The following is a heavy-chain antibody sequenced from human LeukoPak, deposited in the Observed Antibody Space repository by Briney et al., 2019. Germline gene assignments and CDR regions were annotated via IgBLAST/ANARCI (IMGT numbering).Heavy chain of an antibody. D-gene: IGHD3-22*01. J-gene: IGHJ4*02. CDR3: ARHSMAHYDSHVSRPYFDY. CDR1: GGSISTGAYY. Sequence: SETLSLTCTVSGGSISTGAYYWAWIRQPPGKGLEWIGSIYYSGSTSYNPSLKSRVTISVDTSKNQFSLKLSSVTAADTAVYYCARHSMAHYDSHVSRPYFDYWGQGTLVSVSS. CDR2: IYYSGST. V-gene: IGHV4-39*01.